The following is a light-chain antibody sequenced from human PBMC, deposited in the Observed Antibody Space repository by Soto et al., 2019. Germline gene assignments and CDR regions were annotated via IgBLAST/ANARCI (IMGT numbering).Light chain of an antibody. Sequence: DIQMTQSPSSLSASVGDRVTITCRASQSISYYLSWYQQKPGKAPNLLISAASSLKSGVPSRFSGSGSGTHLTLTISSLHPEDFATYYCHQSYSTLRSFGQGTRLEIK. CDR3: HQSYSTLRS. J-gene: IGKJ5*01. CDR1: QSISYY. CDR2: AAS. V-gene: IGKV1-39*01.